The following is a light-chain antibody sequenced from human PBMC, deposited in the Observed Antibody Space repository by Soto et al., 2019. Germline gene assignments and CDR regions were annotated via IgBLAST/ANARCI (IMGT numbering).Light chain of an antibody. V-gene: IGLV4-69*01. CDR2: LNSDGSH. J-gene: IGLJ7*01. CDR3: QTWGTGIHV. Sequence: QLVLTQSPSASASLGASVKLTCTLSSGHSSYAIAWHQQQPEKGPRYLMKLNSDGSHSKGDGIPDRFSGSSSGAERYLTISSLHYEDEADYYCQTWGTGIHVFGGGTQLTVL. CDR1: SGHSSYA.